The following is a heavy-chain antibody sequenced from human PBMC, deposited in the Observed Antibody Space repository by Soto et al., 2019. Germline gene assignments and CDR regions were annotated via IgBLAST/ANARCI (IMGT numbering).Heavy chain of an antibody. V-gene: IGHV5-51*01. CDR2: IYPGDSDT. Sequence: PGESLKISYKGSGYSFTSYWIGWVRQMLGKGLEWMGIIYPGDSDTRYSPSFQGQVTISADKSISTAYLQWSSLKASDTAMYYCASPILTGYYSFDYWGQGTLVTVSS. CDR3: ASPILTGYYSFDY. D-gene: IGHD3-9*01. CDR1: GYSFTSYW. J-gene: IGHJ4*02.